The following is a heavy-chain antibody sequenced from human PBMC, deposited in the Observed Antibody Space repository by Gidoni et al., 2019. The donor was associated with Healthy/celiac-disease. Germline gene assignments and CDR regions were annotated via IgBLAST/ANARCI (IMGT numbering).Heavy chain of an antibody. CDR2: INHSGST. CDR3: ASGGFWSGYYYY. Sequence: QVQLQQWGAGLLKPSETLSLTCAVYGGSFSGYYWSWIRQPPGKWLEWIGEINHSGSTNYNPSLKSRVNISVDTSKNQFSLKLSSVTAADTAVYYCASGGFWSGYYYYWGQGTLVTVSS. D-gene: IGHD3-3*01. CDR1: GGSFSGYY. V-gene: IGHV4-34*01. J-gene: IGHJ4*02.